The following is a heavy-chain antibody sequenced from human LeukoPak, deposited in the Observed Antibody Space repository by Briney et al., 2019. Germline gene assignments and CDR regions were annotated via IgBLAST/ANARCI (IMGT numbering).Heavy chain of an antibody. CDR3: ARHRAGLLSSYYYYGMDV. Sequence: PSETLSLTCTVSGGSISSYYWSWIRQPPGKGLEWIGYIYYSGSTNYNPSLKSRVTISVDTSKNQFSLKLSSVTAADTAVYYCARHRAGLLSSYYYYGMDVWGQGTTVTVSS. D-gene: IGHD6-13*01. CDR2: IYYSGST. CDR1: GGSISSYY. J-gene: IGHJ6*02. V-gene: IGHV4-59*08.